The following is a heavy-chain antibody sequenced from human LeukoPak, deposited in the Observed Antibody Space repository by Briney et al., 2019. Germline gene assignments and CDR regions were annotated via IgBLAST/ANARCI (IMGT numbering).Heavy chain of an antibody. J-gene: IGHJ3*02. Sequence: GEPLRISCKGSGYSFTSYWISWVRQMPGKGLEWMGRIDPSDSYTNYSPSFQGHVTISADKSISTAYLQWSSLKASDTAMYYCARLLGYCSSTSCYGAFDIWGQGTMVTVSS. CDR2: IDPSDSYT. D-gene: IGHD2-2*01. CDR3: ARLLGYCSSTSCYGAFDI. V-gene: IGHV5-10-1*01. CDR1: GYSFTSYW.